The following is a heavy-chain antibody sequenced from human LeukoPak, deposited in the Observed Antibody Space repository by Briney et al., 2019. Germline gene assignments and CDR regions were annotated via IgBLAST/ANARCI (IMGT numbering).Heavy chain of an antibody. V-gene: IGHV1-46*01. CDR3: ARDIPYEVTFGGVTVMGSFVLDY. J-gene: IGHJ4*02. Sequence: ASVKVSCKASQYNFTSYYIHWVRQAPGQGLEWMGIINPSGGSTSYVQKFQGRVTMTRDTSTTTVYIELSSLRSEDTAVFYCARDIPYEVTFGGVTVMGSFVLDYWGQGTLVTVSS. CDR2: INPSGGST. D-gene: IGHD3-16*02. CDR1: QYNFTSYY.